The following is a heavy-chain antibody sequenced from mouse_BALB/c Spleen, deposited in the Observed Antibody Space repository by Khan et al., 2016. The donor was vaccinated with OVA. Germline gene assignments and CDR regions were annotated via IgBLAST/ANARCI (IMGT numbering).Heavy chain of an antibody. J-gene: IGHJ3*01. CDR2: IDPFSGGT. Sequence: EVELVESGPGLMKPGASVKISCTASGYSFTTYYIHWVIQSHGKSLEWIGFIDPFSGGTTYNQTFKGKATLTADKYSSTRHIHLSNLTTEDSAVYYCTRDGYVAWCTYWGQGTLSTGS. V-gene: IGHV1S135*01. CDR3: TRDGYVAWCTY. CDR1: GYSFTTYY. D-gene: IGHD2-3*01.